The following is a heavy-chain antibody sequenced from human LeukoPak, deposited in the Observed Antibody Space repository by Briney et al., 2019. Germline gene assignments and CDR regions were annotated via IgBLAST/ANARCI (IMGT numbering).Heavy chain of an antibody. V-gene: IGHV4-34*01. Sequence: SETLSLICAVYGQPFCGYYWIWIRQPPGKGLEWSGELNHSGSTNYNPSLKSRVTISVDTSKNQCSLKLSSVTAAETAVYYCARGVARTYYSDTSGYAAADYWGQGTLVTVSS. J-gene: IGHJ4*02. CDR3: ARGVARTYYSDTSGYAAADY. CDR1: GQPFCGYY. D-gene: IGHD3-22*01. CDR2: LNHSGST.